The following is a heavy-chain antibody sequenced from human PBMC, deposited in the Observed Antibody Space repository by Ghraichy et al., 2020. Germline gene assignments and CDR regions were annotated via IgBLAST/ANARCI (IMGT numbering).Heavy chain of an antibody. Sequence: SETLSLTCAVYGGSFSGYYWSWIRQPPGKGLEWIGEINHSGSTNYNPSLKSRVTISVDTSKNQFSLKLSSVTAADTAVYYCARGPSPYGDHLRGSFDYWGQGTLVTVSS. CDR2: INHSGST. J-gene: IGHJ4*02. CDR3: ARGPSPYGDHLRGSFDY. V-gene: IGHV4-34*01. D-gene: IGHD4-17*01. CDR1: GGSFSGYY.